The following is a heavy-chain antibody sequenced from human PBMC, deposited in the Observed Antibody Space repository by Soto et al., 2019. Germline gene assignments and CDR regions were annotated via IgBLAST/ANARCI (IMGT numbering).Heavy chain of an antibody. CDR2: ISSSSSYI. V-gene: IGHV3-21*01. J-gene: IGHJ6*02. Sequence: AGGSLRLSCAASGFTFSSYSMNWVRQAPGKGLEWVSSISSSSSYIYYADSVKGRFTISRDNAKNSLYLQMNSLRAEDTAVYYCARDLLRFLEWNPYYYYGMDVWGQGTTVTVSS. CDR1: GFTFSSYS. D-gene: IGHD3-3*01. CDR3: ARDLLRFLEWNPYYYYGMDV.